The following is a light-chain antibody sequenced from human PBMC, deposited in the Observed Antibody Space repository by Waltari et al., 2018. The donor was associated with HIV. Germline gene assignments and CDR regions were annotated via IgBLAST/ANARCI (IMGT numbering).Light chain of an antibody. V-gene: IGKV4-1*01. J-gene: IGKJ1*01. CDR1: RSVLHTTSYREG. CDR2: WAS. Sequence: DVVMTQSPDSLAVSLGERATINRKYSRSVLHTTSYREGLMWYQQKPGQPPRLLLYWASIRESGVPDRFSGSGSGTDFTLTISSLQAEDVAVYYCQQCNSVPPTFGQGTKVEIK. CDR3: QQCNSVPPT.